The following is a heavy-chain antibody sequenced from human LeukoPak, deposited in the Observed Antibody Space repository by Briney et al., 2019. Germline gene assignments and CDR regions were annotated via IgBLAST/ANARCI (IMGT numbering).Heavy chain of an antibody. CDR1: GGSISSGGYY. D-gene: IGHD2-2*01. Sequence: SETLSLTCTVSGGSISSGGYYWSWIRQHPGKGLEWIGYIYYSGSTYYNPSLKSRVTISVDTSKNQFSLKLSSVTAADTAVYYCASWAVVVPAAIGWFDPWGQGTLVTVSS. CDR2: IYYSGST. V-gene: IGHV4-31*03. CDR3: ASWAVVVPAAIGWFDP. J-gene: IGHJ5*02.